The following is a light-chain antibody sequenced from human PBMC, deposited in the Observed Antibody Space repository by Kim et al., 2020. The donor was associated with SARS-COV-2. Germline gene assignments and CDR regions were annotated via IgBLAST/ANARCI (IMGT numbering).Light chain of an antibody. CDR3: QQRSNWLT. J-gene: IGKJ4*01. Sequence: EIVLTQSPATLSLSPGERATLSCRASQSISTHLAWYQHKPGQAPRLLIYDASKRATGIPATFSGSGSGTDFTLTISSLEPEDFVVYYCQQRSNWLTFGGGTKVDIK. V-gene: IGKV3-11*01. CDR1: QSISTH. CDR2: DAS.